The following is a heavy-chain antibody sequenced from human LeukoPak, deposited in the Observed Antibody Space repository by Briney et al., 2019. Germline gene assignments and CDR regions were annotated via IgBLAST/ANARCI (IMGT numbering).Heavy chain of an antibody. V-gene: IGHV3-21*01. J-gene: IGHJ4*02. Sequence: GGSLRLSCAASGFIFSRYTINWVRQAPGKGLEWVSSIWSDSAEIHYADSVKGRFTISRDNAKDSLYLQMNSLRAEDSAVYYCARDFFHSDISRPFDYWGQGTPVTVSS. CDR1: GFIFSRYT. CDR2: IWSDSAEI. D-gene: IGHD3-3*02. CDR3: ARDFFHSDISRPFDY.